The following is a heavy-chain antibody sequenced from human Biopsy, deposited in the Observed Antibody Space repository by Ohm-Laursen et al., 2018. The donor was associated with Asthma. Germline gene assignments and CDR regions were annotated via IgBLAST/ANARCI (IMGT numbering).Heavy chain of an antibody. CDR2: INPSGGST. Sequence: ASEKVSCKAAGYTLTSYNMQWERQAPGQGLEWMGIINPSGGSTSYAQKFQGRETMTRDTSTSTVYMELSSLRSEDTAVYYCARRGITGPTLDYWGQGTLVTVSS. D-gene: IGHD1-7*01. J-gene: IGHJ4*02. V-gene: IGHV1-46*01. CDR3: ARRGITGPTLDY. CDR1: GYTLTSYN.